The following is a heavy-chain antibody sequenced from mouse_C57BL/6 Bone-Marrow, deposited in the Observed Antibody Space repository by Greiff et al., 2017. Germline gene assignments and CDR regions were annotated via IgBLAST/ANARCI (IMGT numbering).Heavy chain of an antibody. V-gene: IGHV3-6*01. CDR3: ARGSSYVECAY. Sequence: EVKLVESGPGLVKPSQSLSLTCSVTGYSITSGYYWNWIRQFPGNKLEWMGYISYDGSNNYNPSLKNRISITRDTSKNQFFLKLNSVTTEDTATYYCARGSSYVECAYWGQGTLVTVSA. CDR2: ISYDGSN. CDR1: GYSITSGYY. D-gene: IGHD1-1*01. J-gene: IGHJ3*01.